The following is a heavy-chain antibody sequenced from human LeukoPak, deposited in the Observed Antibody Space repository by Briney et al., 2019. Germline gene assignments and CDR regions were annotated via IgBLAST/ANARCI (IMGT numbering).Heavy chain of an antibody. Sequence: GGSLRLSCAASGFTFSSYAMNWVRQAPGKGLEWVSAVRGSDAGTSYADSVKGRFTISRDNSKNTLYLQMNNLRAEDTAVYYCAKNRGGSYYSGSDYWGQGTLVTVSS. CDR3: AKNRGGSYYSGSDY. J-gene: IGHJ4*02. CDR2: VRGSDAGT. CDR1: GFTFSSYA. V-gene: IGHV3-23*01. D-gene: IGHD1-26*01.